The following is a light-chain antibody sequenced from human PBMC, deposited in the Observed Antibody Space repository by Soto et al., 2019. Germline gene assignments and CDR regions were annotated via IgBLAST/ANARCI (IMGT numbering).Light chain of an antibody. CDR2: HDY. V-gene: IGLV1-36*01. Sequence: QSLLTQPPSVSAAPRHRVTISCSGSSSNIGNNAVTWYQHLPGKALKVLMYHDYLLSSGVSDRFSGSKSGTSASLAISGLQSDDEADYYCAGWDDSLNAYVFGTGTKVTVL. CDR3: AGWDDSLNAYV. J-gene: IGLJ1*01. CDR1: SSNIGNNA.